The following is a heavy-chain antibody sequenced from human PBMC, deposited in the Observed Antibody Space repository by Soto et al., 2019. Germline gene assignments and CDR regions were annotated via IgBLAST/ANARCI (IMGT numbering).Heavy chain of an antibody. CDR1: GYTFTGYY. Sequence: ASVKVSCKASGYTFTGYYMHWVRQAPGQGLEWMGWINPNSGGTNYAQKFQGWVTMTRDTSISTAYMELSRLRSDDTAVYYCASGGASGYGYDAFDIWGQGTMVTVSS. D-gene: IGHD5-12*01. CDR3: ASGGASGYGYDAFDI. CDR2: INPNSGGT. J-gene: IGHJ3*02. V-gene: IGHV1-2*04.